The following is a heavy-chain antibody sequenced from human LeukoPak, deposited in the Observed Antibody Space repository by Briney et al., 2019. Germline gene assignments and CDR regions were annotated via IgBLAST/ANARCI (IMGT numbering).Heavy chain of an antibody. CDR3: AKGLDYSLDY. Sequence: GGSLRLSCAASGFTFSNYGMHWVRQAPGKGLEWVAFIRYDGTEEYYVDSVKGRFTISRDNSKNTLYLQMNSLRAEDTAVYYCAKGLDYSLDYWGQGTLVTVSS. D-gene: IGHD4-11*01. CDR1: GFTFSNYG. J-gene: IGHJ4*02. CDR2: IRYDGTEE. V-gene: IGHV3-30*02.